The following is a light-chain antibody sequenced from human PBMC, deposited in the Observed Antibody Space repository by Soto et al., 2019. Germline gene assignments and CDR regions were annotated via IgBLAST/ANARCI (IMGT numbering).Light chain of an antibody. CDR1: QSISRD. Sequence: DIQMTQSPSTLSASVGDRVTITFRASQSISRDLAWYQQKSGKAPNLLIFDASRLESGVPSRFSGSGSGTDFTLTISSLQPEDFATYYCQQSYSTPRTFGQGTKVDIK. V-gene: IGKV1-39*01. J-gene: IGKJ1*01. CDR3: QQSYSTPRT. CDR2: DAS.